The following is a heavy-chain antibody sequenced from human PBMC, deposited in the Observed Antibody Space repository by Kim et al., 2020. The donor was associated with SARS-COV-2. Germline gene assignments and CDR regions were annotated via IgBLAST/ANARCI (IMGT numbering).Heavy chain of an antibody. D-gene: IGHD2-21*02. CDR3: ARVLVPSTRDPPTD. J-gene: IGHJ1*01. V-gene: IGHV1-46*01. CDR2: INPSCGTT. CDR1: GYTFTSYY. Sequence: ASVKVSCKASGYTFTSYYIHWVRQAPGQGLEWMGIINPSCGTTGYAQKFQGRVTLTRDTSTSTVYMELSSLRSEDTAVYYCARVLVPSTRDPPTDWGQGTLVTVSA.